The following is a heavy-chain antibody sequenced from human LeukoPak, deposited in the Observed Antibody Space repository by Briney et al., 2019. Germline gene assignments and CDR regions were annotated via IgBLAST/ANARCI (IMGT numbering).Heavy chain of an antibody. D-gene: IGHD6-6*01. V-gene: IGHV3-66*01. CDR2: LYSDGTT. Sequence: GGSLRLSCAASGFAFSNNYMRWGRQAPGKGLEWVSVLYSDGTTYYVDSVKGRFTISRDHSKNTLYLQMSSLRAEDTAVYYCATASYSGWTASHDYWGQGTLVTVFS. CDR1: GFAFSNNY. J-gene: IGHJ4*02. CDR3: ATASYSGWTASHDY.